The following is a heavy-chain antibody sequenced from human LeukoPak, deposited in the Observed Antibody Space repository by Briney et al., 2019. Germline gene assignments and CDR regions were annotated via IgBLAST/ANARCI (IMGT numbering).Heavy chain of an antibody. CDR3: AVRLKMVRGDDY. D-gene: IGHD3-10*01. CDR2: ISGSGGST. CDR1: GFTFRSYG. Sequence: GGSLRLSCVASGFTFRSYGMSWVRQAPGKGLEWVSAISGSGGSTYYADSVKGRFTISRDSSKNTLYLQMNSLRAEDTAMYFCAVRLKMVRGDDYWGQGTPVTVSS. J-gene: IGHJ4*02. V-gene: IGHV3-23*01.